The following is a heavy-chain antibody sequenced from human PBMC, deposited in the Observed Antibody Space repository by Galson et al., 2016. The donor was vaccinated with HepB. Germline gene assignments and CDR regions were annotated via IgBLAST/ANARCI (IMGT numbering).Heavy chain of an antibody. D-gene: IGHD3-10*01. CDR3: VRGVSGSYGFDF. CDR1: GASVTSTTW. J-gene: IGHJ4*02. CDR2: IYHSGYT. Sequence: SETLSLTCAVSGASVTSTTWWSWVRQPPGKGLEWIGEIYHSGYTNCNPSLKSRVTVSLDKPKNQVSLKLTSVTAADTAVYYCVRGVSGSYGFDFWGQGALVTVSS. V-gene: IGHV4-4*02.